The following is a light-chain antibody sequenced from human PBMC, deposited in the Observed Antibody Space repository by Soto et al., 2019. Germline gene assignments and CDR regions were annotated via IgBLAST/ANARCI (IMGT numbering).Light chain of an antibody. J-gene: IGKJ5*01. V-gene: IGKV3-15*01. CDR3: QQYNSWPIT. CDR1: QTVLSN. CDR2: GAS. Sequence: EIVMTQSPATLSVSPGERATLSCRASQTVLSNLAWYQQKPGQAPRLLIYGASTRATGIPARFSGSGSGTEFTLTISSLQSEDFAVYYCQQYNSWPITFGQGTRLEI.